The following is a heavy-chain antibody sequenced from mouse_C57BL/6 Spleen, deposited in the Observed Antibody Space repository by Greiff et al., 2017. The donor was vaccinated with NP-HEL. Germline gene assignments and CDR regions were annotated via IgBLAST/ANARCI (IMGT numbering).Heavy chain of an antibody. CDR1: GYTFTNYW. D-gene: IGHD4-1*02. Sequence: QVQLKQSGAELVRPGTSVKMSCKASGYTFTNYWIGWAKQRPGHGLEGIGDIYPGGGYTNYNEKFKGKATLTADKSSSTAYMQFSSLTSEDSAIYYCAREGASTGYYFDYWGQGTTLTVSS. J-gene: IGHJ2*01. CDR3: AREGASTGYYFDY. V-gene: IGHV1-63*01. CDR2: IYPGGGYT.